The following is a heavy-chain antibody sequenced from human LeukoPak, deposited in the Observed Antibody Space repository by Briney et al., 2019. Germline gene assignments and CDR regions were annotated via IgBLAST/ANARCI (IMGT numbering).Heavy chain of an antibody. D-gene: IGHD6-19*01. CDR3: ARDLRHHSGIAVSPFDY. Sequence: GAPVKLSCEASGYSFTRCYLHWVRQAPGQGLEWMGIINPSDDTTTHAQKFQGRVTMTSDTSTSTVYMELSSLRSEDTAVYYCARDLRHHSGIAVSPFDYWGQGTLVTVSS. CDR2: INPSDDTT. CDR1: GYSFTRCY. V-gene: IGHV1-46*01. J-gene: IGHJ4*02.